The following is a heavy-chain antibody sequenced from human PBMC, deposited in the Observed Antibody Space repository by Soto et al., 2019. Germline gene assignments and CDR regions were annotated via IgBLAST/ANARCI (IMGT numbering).Heavy chain of an antibody. CDR3: AKDGGRFFNEFET. D-gene: IGHD3-3*01. CDR1: GFTFSDYA. J-gene: IGHJ3*02. Sequence: EVQLLESGGILVQPGGSLRLSCTASGFTFSDYAMHWVRQAPGKGLEWLSSIKAGAEHHADSVTGRFTISRDNSKNTLYLQMNNLRFEDTAVYYCAKDGGRFFNEFETWGQGTLVTISS. CDR2: IKAGAE. V-gene: IGHV3-23*01.